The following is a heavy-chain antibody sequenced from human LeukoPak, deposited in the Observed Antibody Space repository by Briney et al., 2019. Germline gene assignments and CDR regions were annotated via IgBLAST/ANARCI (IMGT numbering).Heavy chain of an antibody. J-gene: IGHJ4*02. Sequence: GGSLRLSCAASGFAFSSYEMNWVRQAPGKGLEWVAYISSSTSRTHYADSVKGRFTISRDNAKNSLYLQMNSLRAEDTAVYYCARCRASGNGFGDFDYWGQGTLVTVSS. CDR1: GFAFSSYE. CDR2: ISSSTSRT. CDR3: ARCRASGNGFGDFDY. V-gene: IGHV3-48*03. D-gene: IGHD3-16*01.